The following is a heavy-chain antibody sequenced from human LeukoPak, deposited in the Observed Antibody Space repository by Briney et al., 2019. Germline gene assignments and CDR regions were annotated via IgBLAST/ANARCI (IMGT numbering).Heavy chain of an antibody. J-gene: IGHJ4*02. CDR1: GFTFRSYW. CDR3: ARDYYGSGSYPLFDY. V-gene: IGHV3-74*01. CDR2: INSDGSST. Sequence: GGSLRLSCAASGFTFRSYWMHWVRHAPGKGGVGVSRINSDGSSTNYADSVKGRFTISRDNAKITLYLQMNSLRAEDTAVYYCARDYYGSGSYPLFDYWGQGTLVTVSS. D-gene: IGHD3-10*01.